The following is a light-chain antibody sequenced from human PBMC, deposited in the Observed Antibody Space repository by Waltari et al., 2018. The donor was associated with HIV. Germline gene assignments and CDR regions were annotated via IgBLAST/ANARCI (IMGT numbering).Light chain of an antibody. CDR2: GST. CDR3: QSYDNSPSAWV. J-gene: IGLJ3*02. Sequence: QYALTQPPSLSGAPGQSVTISCSRHSFNLRARFDLPLYHRVPGAAPKLLISGSTNRPSGVPDRFSGSTSGASASLTISELQTEDEGDYFCQSYDNSPSAWVFGTGTTLTVL. V-gene: IGLV1-40*01. CDR1: SFNLRARFD.